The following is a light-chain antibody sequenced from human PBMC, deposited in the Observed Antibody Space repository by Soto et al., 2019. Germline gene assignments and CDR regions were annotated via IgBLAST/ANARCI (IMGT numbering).Light chain of an antibody. Sequence: DIQMTQSASSLSASVGDRVTITCRASQSISGYLNWYQQKPGKAPNLLIYAASSLQSGVPSRFSGSGSGTDFTLTINSLHPEDFATYYCQQSYSTPITFGQGTRLEIK. CDR1: QSISGY. V-gene: IGKV1-39*01. J-gene: IGKJ5*01. CDR2: AAS. CDR3: QQSYSTPIT.